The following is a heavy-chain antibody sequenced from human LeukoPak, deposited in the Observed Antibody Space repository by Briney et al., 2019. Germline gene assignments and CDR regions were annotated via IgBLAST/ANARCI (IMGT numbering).Heavy chain of an antibody. Sequence: GGSLRLSCAASGFTFSSYAMNWVRQAPGKGLEWVSSISSSSSYIYYADSVKGRFTISRDNAKNSLYLQMNSLRGEDTAVYYCARGHARGAFDIWGQGTMVTVSS. CDR3: ARGHARGAFDI. CDR2: ISSSSSYI. V-gene: IGHV3-21*01. CDR1: GFTFSSYA. J-gene: IGHJ3*02.